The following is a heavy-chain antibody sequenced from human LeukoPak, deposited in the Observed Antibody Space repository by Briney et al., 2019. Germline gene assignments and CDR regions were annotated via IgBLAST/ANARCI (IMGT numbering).Heavy chain of an antibody. CDR1: GYTLTELS. J-gene: IGHJ6*03. D-gene: IGHD2-15*01. V-gene: IGHV1-24*01. CDR2: FDPEDGET. Sequence: ASVKVSCKVSGYTLTELSMHWVRQAPGKGLEWMGGFDPEDGETIYAQKFQGRVTMTEDTSTDTAYMELSSLRSEDTAVYYCATQGCSGGSCYSGYYYMDVWGKGTTVTVSS. CDR3: ATQGCSGGSCYSGYYYMDV.